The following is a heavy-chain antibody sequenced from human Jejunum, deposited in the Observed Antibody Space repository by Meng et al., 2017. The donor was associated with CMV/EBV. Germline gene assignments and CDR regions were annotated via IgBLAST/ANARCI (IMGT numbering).Heavy chain of an antibody. V-gene: IGHV4-30-4*01. D-gene: IGHD5/OR15-5a*01. CDR1: SGSINSGDSY. CDR2: IYESGST. CDR3: AGGFYDIVY. J-gene: IGHJ4*02. Sequence: QVQLQESGPRLVKPSQTLSLTCTVSSGSINSGDSYWSWIRQPPGKGLEWIGYIYESGSTSYNPSLESRVTISVDTSKNQFALKLSSVTAADTGVYYCAGGFYDIVYWGQGTLVTVSS.